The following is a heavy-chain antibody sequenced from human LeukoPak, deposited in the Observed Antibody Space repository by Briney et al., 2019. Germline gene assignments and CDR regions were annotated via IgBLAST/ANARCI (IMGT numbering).Heavy chain of an antibody. D-gene: IGHD5-12*01. Sequence: QAGGSLRLSCAASGFSFDDYGMHCVRQAPRKGLQGVSRISGDGVNTFYADSVQGRFTISRDNSKNSLYMQVNSLRTEDTALYYCAKERFRDSGYDSSFEYWGQGTLVTVSS. J-gene: IGHJ4*02. CDR2: ISGDGVNT. CDR1: GFSFDDYG. V-gene: IGHV3-43*02. CDR3: AKERFRDSGYDSSFEY.